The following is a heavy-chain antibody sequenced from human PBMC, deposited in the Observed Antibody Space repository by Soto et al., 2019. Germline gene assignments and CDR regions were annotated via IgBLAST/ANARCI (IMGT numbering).Heavy chain of an antibody. CDR1: GVSFNNNG. CDR2: VSPPFRTS. CDR3: ARVLYYGSGSYSPYGMDV. J-gene: IGHJ6*02. D-gene: IGHD3-10*01. V-gene: IGHV1-69*01. Sequence: QVQLVQSGAEVKTPGTSVKVSCKTSGVSFNNNGIGWVRQARGHGLEWMGGVSPPFRTSNYARKFQGRISITADASTGTVNMELSSLTSEDTAQYYCARVLYYGSGSYSPYGMDVWGQGTTVTVSS.